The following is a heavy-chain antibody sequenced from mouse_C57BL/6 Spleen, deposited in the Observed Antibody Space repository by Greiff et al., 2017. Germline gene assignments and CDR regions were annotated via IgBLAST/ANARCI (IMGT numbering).Heavy chain of an antibody. CDR2: IYPSDSET. V-gene: IGHV1-61*01. D-gene: IGHD1-1*01. CDR3: ARNYGNRYYALDY. Sequence: VQLQQPGAELVRPGSSVKLSCKASGYTFTSYWMDWVKQRPGQGLEWIGNIYPSDSETHYNQKFKDKATLTGDKSSSTAYMQLSSLTSEDSAVEDCARNYGNRYYALDYWGQGPSVTVSS. J-gene: IGHJ4*01. CDR1: GYTFTSYW.